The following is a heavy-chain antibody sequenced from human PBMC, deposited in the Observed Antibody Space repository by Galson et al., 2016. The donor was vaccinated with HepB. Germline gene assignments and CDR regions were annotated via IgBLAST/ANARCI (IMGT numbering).Heavy chain of an antibody. CDR3: AKSTTMGRAPWYYFDS. V-gene: IGHV3-53*01. J-gene: IGHJ4*02. CDR1: GFAVSVNY. CDR2: MYSNGDT. Sequence: SLRLSCAVSGFAVSVNYMSWVRQAPGKGLEWVSLMYSNGDTYYADSVKGRFTISRDTSKNTLYLQMSSLSADDTAVYYCAKSTTMGRAPWYYFDSWGQGTLVTVSS. D-gene: IGHD3-10*01.